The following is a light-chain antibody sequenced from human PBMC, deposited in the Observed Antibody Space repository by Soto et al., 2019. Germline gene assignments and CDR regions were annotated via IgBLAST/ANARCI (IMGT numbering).Light chain of an antibody. Sequence: DIQMTQSPSTLSGSVGDRVTITCRASQTISSWLAWYQQRPGKAPKLLIYEASIFESGVPSRFSGSGSGTQFTLTISSLQPDDFATYYCQHYNIYPWTFSQGTKVDI. V-gene: IGKV1-5*03. CDR3: QHYNIYPWT. CDR1: QTISSW. CDR2: EAS. J-gene: IGKJ1*01.